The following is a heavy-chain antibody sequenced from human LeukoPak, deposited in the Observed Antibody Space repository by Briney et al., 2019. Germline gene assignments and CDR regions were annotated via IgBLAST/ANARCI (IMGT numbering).Heavy chain of an antibody. CDR3: ARETYCGGDCYSRYFDY. Sequence: GGSLRLSCAASGFTFSNYAMSWVRQVPGKGLEWVSGITSNTASTYYADSVKGRFSISRDNSKNTLYLQMSSLRADDTAVYYCARETYCGGDCYSRYFDYWGQGTLVTVSS. V-gene: IGHV3-23*01. CDR1: GFTFSNYA. J-gene: IGHJ4*02. D-gene: IGHD2-21*02. CDR2: ITSNTAST.